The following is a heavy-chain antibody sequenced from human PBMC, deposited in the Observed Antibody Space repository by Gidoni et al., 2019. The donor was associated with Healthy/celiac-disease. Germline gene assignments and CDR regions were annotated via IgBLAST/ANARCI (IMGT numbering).Heavy chain of an antibody. CDR2: IYYSGST. J-gene: IGHJ3*02. CDR3: ARAPGAPDFWSGYSANDAFDI. D-gene: IGHD3-3*01. CDR1: GGSISSGGYY. V-gene: IGHV4-31*03. Sequence: QVQLQESGPGLVKPSQTLSLTCTVSGGSISSGGYYWSWIRQHPGKGLEWIGYIYYSGSTYHNPSLKSRVTISVDTSKNQFSLKLSSVTAADTAVYYCARAPGAPDFWSGYSANDAFDIWGQGTMVTVSS.